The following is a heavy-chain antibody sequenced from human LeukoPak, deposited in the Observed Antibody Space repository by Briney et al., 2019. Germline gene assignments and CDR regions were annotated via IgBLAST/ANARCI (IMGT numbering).Heavy chain of an antibody. CDR3: ARLVGYCSSTSCYEEGWVDP. V-gene: IGHV5-51*01. Sequence: GESLKISCKGSGYRFTSYWIAWVRQMPGKGLEWMGIIYPGDSDTRYSPSFQGQVTMSAGKSISTAYLQWSSLRASDTAMYYCARLVGYCSSTSCYEEGWVDPWGQGTLVTVSS. CDR1: GYRFTSYW. CDR2: IYPGDSDT. J-gene: IGHJ5*02. D-gene: IGHD2-2*01.